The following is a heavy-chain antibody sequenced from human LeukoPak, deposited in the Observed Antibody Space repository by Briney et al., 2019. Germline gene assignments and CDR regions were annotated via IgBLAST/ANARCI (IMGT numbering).Heavy chain of an antibody. V-gene: IGHV3-48*03. J-gene: IGHJ5*01. CDR1: GFTFSSHE. Sequence: GGSLRLSCAASGFTFSSHEMNWVRQAPGKGLEWLSYISNSGGDINYADSVKGRFTISRDNVENSLDLQMNSLRAEDTAVYYCARDHPYGSSGYSDSWGQGTLVTVSS. D-gene: IGHD3-22*01. CDR2: ISNSGGDI. CDR3: ARDHPYGSSGYSDS.